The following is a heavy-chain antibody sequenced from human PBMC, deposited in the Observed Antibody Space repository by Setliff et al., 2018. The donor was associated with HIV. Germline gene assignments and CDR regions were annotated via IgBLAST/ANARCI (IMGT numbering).Heavy chain of an antibody. CDR3: ARDRYSGSSTDY. V-gene: IGHV3-9*01. CDR2: LSWDSVTV. CDR1: GFTFDDYA. D-gene: IGHD1-26*01. J-gene: IGHJ4*02. Sequence: SLRLSCVVSGFTFDDYAMHWVRQAPGKGLEWVSGLSWDSVTVAYADSVKGRFTISRDNSKNTLYLQMNSLRAEDTAVYYCARDRYSGSSTDYWGQGTLVTVS.